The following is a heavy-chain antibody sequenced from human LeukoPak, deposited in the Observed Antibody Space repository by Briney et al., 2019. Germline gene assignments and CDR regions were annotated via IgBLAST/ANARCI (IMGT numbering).Heavy chain of an antibody. Sequence: GASVKVSCRASGYTFTSYDINWVRQATGQGLEWMGWMNPNSGNTGYAQKFQGRVTMTRNTSISTAYMELSSLRSEDTAVYYCALGYYDSSGDAFDIWGQGTMVTVSS. CDR2: MNPNSGNT. CDR1: GYTFTSYD. J-gene: IGHJ3*02. V-gene: IGHV1-8*01. CDR3: ALGYYDSSGDAFDI. D-gene: IGHD3-22*01.